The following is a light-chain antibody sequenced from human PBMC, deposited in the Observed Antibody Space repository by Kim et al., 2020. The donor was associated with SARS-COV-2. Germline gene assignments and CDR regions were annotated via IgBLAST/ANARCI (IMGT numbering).Light chain of an antibody. CDR3: QQYGSSPRT. Sequence: SPGESATLSCRASQSISSSYLAWYQQKPGQAPRLLIYGASSGATGIPDRFSGSGSGTDFTLTISRLEPEDFAVYYCQQYGSSPRTFGQGTKVEIK. CDR2: GAS. CDR1: QSISSSY. V-gene: IGKV3-20*01. J-gene: IGKJ1*01.